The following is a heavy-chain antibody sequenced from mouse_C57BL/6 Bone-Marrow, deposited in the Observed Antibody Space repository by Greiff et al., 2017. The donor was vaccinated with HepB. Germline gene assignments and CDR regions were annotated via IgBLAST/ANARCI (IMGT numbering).Heavy chain of an antibody. Sequence: QVQLQQSGAELVRPGASVKLSCKASGYTFTDYYINWVKQRPGQGLEWIARIYPGSGNTYYNEKFKGKATLTAEKSSSTAYMQRSSLTSEDSAGYFCARGGTTVPPWFAYWGQGTLVTVSA. V-gene: IGHV1-76*01. CDR3: ARGGTTVPPWFAY. CDR2: IYPGSGNT. J-gene: IGHJ3*01. D-gene: IGHD1-1*01. CDR1: GYTFTDYY.